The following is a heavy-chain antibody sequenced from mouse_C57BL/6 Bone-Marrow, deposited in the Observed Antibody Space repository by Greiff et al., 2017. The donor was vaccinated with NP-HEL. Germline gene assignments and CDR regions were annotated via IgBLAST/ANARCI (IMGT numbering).Heavy chain of an antibody. CDR3: ARNYDYVWFAY. CDR2: IYPGSGNT. CDR1: GYTFTDYY. J-gene: IGHJ3*01. Sequence: VQLQESGAELVRPGASVKLSCKASGYTFTDYYINWVKQRPGQGLEWIARIYPGSGNTYYNEKFKGKATLTAEKSSSTAYMQLSSLTSEDSAVYFCARNYDYVWFAYWGQGTLVTVSA. V-gene: IGHV1-76*01. D-gene: IGHD2-4*01.